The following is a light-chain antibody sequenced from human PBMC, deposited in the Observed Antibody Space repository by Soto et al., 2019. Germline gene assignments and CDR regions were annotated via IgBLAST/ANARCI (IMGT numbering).Light chain of an antibody. CDR3: QQYNDWPLT. J-gene: IGKJ1*01. CDR2: GAS. CDR1: QSVSSN. Sequence: EIVMTQSPATLSVSPGERVTLSCRASQSVSSNLAWYQQKPGQAPRLLLYGASTRATGIPARFSGSGSGTEFTLTISSLQSEEVEVYYCQQYNDWPLTFGQGTKVDIK. V-gene: IGKV3-15*01.